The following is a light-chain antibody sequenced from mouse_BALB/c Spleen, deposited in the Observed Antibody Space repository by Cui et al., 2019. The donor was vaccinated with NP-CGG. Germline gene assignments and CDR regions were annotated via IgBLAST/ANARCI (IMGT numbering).Light chain of an antibody. J-gene: IGLJ1*01. CDR3: ALWYSNHWV. V-gene: IGLV1*01. CDR1: IGAVIISNY. CDR2: GTN. Sequence: QAVVTQESALTTSPGETVTLTCRSSIGAVIISNYANWVQEKPHHLFTGLIGGTNNRAPGVPARFSGSLIGDKAALTITGAQTEDEAIYFCALWYSNHWVFGGGTKLTVL.